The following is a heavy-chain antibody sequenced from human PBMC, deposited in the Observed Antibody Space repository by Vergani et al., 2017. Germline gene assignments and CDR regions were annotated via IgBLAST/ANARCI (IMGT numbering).Heavy chain of an antibody. V-gene: IGHV4-34*01. Sequence: QVQLQQWGAGLLQPSETLSLTCAVYGGSFSNYFWSWVRQPPGQGLECIGEVNQRGTANYNPSLKSLVTISTDASKNHFSLKLSSVTAADTAVYYCARGFRGLSGYYFRYFDNWGQGALVAVSS. CDR3: ARGFRGLSGYYFRYFDN. CDR2: VNQRGTA. D-gene: IGHD3-22*01. J-gene: IGHJ4*02. CDR1: GGSFSNYF.